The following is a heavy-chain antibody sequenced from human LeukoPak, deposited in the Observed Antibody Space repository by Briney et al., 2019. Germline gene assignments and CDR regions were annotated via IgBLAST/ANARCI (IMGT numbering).Heavy chain of an antibody. CDR1: GYSFTSYW. Sequence: GESLKISCKGSGYSFTSYWIGWVRQMPGKGLEWMGLIYPGDSDTRYSPSFQGQVTISADKSISTAYLQWSSLKASDTAMYYCARPSRLWFGELRDDAFDIWGQGKMVTASS. CDR3: ARPSRLWFGELRDDAFDI. J-gene: IGHJ3*02. D-gene: IGHD3-10*01. V-gene: IGHV5-51*01. CDR2: IYPGDSDT.